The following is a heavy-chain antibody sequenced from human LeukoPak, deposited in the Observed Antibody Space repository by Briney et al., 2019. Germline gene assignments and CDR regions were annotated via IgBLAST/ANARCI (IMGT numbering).Heavy chain of an antibody. Sequence: GGSLRLSCAASGFTVSSNYMSWVRQAPGKGLEWVSVIYSGGSTYYADSVKGRFTISRDNSKNSLYLQMNSLRAEHTAVYYCARGYCSGGSCPDYWGQGTLVTVSS. J-gene: IGHJ4*02. D-gene: IGHD2-15*01. V-gene: IGHV3-53*01. CDR1: GFTVSSNY. CDR3: ARGYCSGGSCPDY. CDR2: IYSGGST.